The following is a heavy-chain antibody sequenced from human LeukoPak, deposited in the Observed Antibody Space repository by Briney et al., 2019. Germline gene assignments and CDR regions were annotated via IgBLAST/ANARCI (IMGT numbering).Heavy chain of an antibody. V-gene: IGHV4-39*01. CDR1: GGSISSSSYY. CDR3: ASHGVTIAAAGFDY. Sequence: TSETLSLTCTVSGGSISSSSYYWGWIRQPPGKGLEWIGSIYYSGSTYYNPSLKSRVTISVDTSKNQFSLKLSSVTAADTAVYYCASHGVTIAAAGFDYWGQGTLVTVSS. D-gene: IGHD6-13*01. J-gene: IGHJ4*02. CDR2: IYYSGST.